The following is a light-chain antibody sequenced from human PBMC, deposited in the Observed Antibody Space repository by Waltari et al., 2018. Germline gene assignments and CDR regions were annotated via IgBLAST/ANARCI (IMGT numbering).Light chain of an antibody. J-gene: IGLJ1*01. Sequence: QSALTQPRPVSGSPGQSVTLSCTGTSSDVGGYNYVSWYQQHPGKAPKLMIYDVNKRPSGVPDRFSGSKSGNTASLTISGLQAEDEVDYYCCSYAGSDTAFVFGTGTKVTVL. CDR3: CSYAGSDTAFV. CDR1: SSDVGGYNY. CDR2: DVN. V-gene: IGLV2-11*01.